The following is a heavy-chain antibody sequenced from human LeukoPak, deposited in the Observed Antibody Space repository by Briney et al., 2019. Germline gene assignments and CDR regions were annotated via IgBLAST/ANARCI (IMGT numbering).Heavy chain of an antibody. CDR2: IKQDGSEK. J-gene: IGHJ4*02. D-gene: IGHD6-6*01. Sequence: GGSLRLSCAASGFTFGSYWMSWVRQAPGKGLEWVANIKQDGSEKYYVDPVKGRFTISRDNAENSLSLQMNSLRAEDTAVYYCASAGGDSRSPLPFYYWGQGTLVTVSS. V-gene: IGHV3-7*03. CDR3: ASAGGDSRSPLPFYY. CDR1: GFTFGSYW.